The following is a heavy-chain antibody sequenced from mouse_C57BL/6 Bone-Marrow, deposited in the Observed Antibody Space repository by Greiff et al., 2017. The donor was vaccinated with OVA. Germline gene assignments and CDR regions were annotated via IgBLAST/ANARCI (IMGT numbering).Heavy chain of an antibody. CDR1: GYTFTDYY. J-gene: IGHJ2*01. Sequence: VQLQQSGPELVKPGASVKISCKASGYTFTDYYINWVKQRPGQGLEWIGWIFPGSGSTYYNEKFKGKATLTVDKSSSTADMLLSSLTSEDSAVYVCASQDSSGFAFDYWGKGTTLTVSS. CDR2: IFPGSGST. D-gene: IGHD3-2*02. V-gene: IGHV1-75*01. CDR3: ASQDSSGFAFDY.